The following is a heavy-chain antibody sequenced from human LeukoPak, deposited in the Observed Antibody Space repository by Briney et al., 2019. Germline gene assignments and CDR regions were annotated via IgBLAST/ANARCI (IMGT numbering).Heavy chain of an antibody. V-gene: IGHV6-1*01. CDR3: ARGMGYYDSGGYYYYYYGMDV. D-gene: IGHD3-22*01. CDR1: GDSVSSNSAA. Sequence: SQTLSLTCAISGDSVSSNSAARNWIRQSPSRGLEWLGRTYYRSKWYNDYAVSVKSRITINPDTSKNQFSLQLNSVTPEDTAVYYCARGMGYYDSGGYYYYYYGMDVWAQGTTVTVSS. J-gene: IGHJ6*02. CDR2: TYYRSKWYN.